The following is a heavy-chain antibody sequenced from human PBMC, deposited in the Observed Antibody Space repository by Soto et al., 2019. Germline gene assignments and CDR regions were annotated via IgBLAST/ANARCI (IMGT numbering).Heavy chain of an antibody. CDR1: GYSFMKYG. Sequence: GGPVKVSCKGFGYSFMKYGINWVRQAPGQGLEWVGWISPYSGYTHSAQKFHGRLTLTTDTAASTAYMELRILRSADTALYYCAREASVLIPAAQPSRFDSWGQGTLVTVSS. CDR3: AREASVLIPAAQPSRFDS. D-gene: IGHD2-2*01. J-gene: IGHJ4*02. V-gene: IGHV1-18*01. CDR2: ISPYSGYT.